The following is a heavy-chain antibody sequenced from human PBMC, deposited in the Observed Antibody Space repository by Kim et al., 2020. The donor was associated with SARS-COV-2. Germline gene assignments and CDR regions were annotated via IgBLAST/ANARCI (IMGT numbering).Heavy chain of an antibody. J-gene: IGHJ6*02. V-gene: IGHV4-39*01. CDR3: ARRVLGAVAGTDPGYYYYGMDV. CDR1: GGSISSSSYY. CDR2: IYYSGST. D-gene: IGHD6-19*01. Sequence: SETLSLTCTVSGGSISSSSYYWGWIRQPPGKGLEWIGSIYYSGSTYYNPSLKSRVTISVDTSKNQFSLKLSSVTAADTAVYYCARRVLGAVAGTDPGYYYYGMDVWGQGTPVTVSS.